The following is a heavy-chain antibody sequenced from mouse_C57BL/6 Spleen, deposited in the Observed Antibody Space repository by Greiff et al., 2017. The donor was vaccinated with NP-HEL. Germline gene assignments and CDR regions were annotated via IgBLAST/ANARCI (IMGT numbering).Heavy chain of an antibody. Sequence: VQLKESGAELVRPGASVKLSCTASGFNIKDDYMHWVTQRPEQGMEWIGWIDHENGDTEYASKFQGKATITADTSSNTAYVQLSSLTSEDTAVYYCTRITPVVYWYFDVWGTGTTVTVSS. CDR1: GFNIKDDY. J-gene: IGHJ1*03. V-gene: IGHV14-4*01. CDR2: IDHENGDT. D-gene: IGHD1-1*01. CDR3: TRITPVVYWYFDV.